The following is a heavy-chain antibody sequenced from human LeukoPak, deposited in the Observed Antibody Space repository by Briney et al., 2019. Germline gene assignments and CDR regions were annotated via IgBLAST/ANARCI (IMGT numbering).Heavy chain of an antibody. Sequence: PGGSLRLSCAASGFTFDDYAMHWVRQAPGKGLEWVSGISWNSGSIGYADSVKGRFTISRDNAKNSLYLQMNSLRAEDTALYYCATSLDVDTAMVSWGQGTLVTVSS. J-gene: IGHJ4*02. CDR2: ISWNSGSI. D-gene: IGHD5-18*01. CDR3: ATSLDVDTAMVS. CDR1: GFTFDDYA. V-gene: IGHV3-9*01.